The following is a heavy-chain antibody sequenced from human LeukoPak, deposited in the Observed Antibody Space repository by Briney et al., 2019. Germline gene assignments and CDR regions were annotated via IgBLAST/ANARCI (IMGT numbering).Heavy chain of an antibody. J-gene: IGHJ4*02. Sequence: SETLSLTCSVSGGSISSYYWSWIRQPPGKGLEWIGYIYYSGSTNYNPSLKSRVTISVDTSKNQFSLKLSSVTAPDTAVYYCASQRATSGYSSGWYLFGYWGQGTLVTVSS. CDR2: IYYSGST. CDR1: GGSISSYY. CDR3: ASQRATSGYSSGWYLFGY. D-gene: IGHD6-19*01. V-gene: IGHV4-59*08.